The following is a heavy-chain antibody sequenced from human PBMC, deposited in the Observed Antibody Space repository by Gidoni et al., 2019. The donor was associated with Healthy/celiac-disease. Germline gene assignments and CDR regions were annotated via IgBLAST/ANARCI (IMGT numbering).Heavy chain of an antibody. D-gene: IGHD2-8*01. Sequence: QVQLQESGPGLVKPSETLSLTCTVSGGSISSYYWSWIRQPPGKGLEWIGYIYYSGSTNYNPSLKSRVTISVDTSKNQFSLKLSSVTAADTAVYYCARVMFDVANGVRTDYYYYYGMDVWGQGTTVTVSS. CDR2: IYYSGST. J-gene: IGHJ6*02. CDR3: ARVMFDVANGVRTDYYYYYGMDV. CDR1: GGSISSYY. V-gene: IGHV4-59*01.